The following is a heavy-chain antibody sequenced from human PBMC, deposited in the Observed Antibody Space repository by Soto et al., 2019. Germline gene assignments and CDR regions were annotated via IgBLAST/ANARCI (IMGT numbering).Heavy chain of an antibody. Sequence: PGGSLRLSCAASGFTFTNYWMHWVRQAPGKGLVWVSRINSDGIRTSYADSVKGRFTISRDNAKNTLYLQMDSLRAEDTAVYYCAREGYYYSRDYYYYMDVWGKGTTVTVSS. CDR2: INSDGIRT. CDR1: GFTFTNYW. V-gene: IGHV3-74*01. D-gene: IGHD3-10*01. J-gene: IGHJ6*03. CDR3: AREGYYYSRDYYYYMDV.